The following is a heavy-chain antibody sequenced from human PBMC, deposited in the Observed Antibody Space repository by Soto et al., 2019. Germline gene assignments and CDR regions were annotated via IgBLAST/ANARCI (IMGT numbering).Heavy chain of an antibody. CDR2: TSGSGGDV. V-gene: IGHV3-23*01. CDR1: GFTFSSYA. CDR3: ARGFTIFGVVTPRSVYGMDV. D-gene: IGHD3-3*01. Sequence: EVQLLESGGGLVQPGGSLRLSCAASGFTFSSYAMSWVRQAPGKGLEWVSSTSGSGGDVYHAGSVKGRFTISRDNSKNTLYLQMNSLRAEDTAVYYCARGFTIFGVVTPRSVYGMDVWGQGTTVTVSS. J-gene: IGHJ6*02.